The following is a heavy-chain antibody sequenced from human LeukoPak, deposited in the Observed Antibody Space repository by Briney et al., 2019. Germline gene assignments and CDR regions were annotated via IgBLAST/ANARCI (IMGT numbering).Heavy chain of an antibody. V-gene: IGHV4-59*01. CDR2: IYYSGST. CDR1: GGSISSYY. D-gene: IGHD3-22*01. J-gene: IGHJ4*02. CDR3: ARESLLRALDY. Sequence: SETLSLACTVSGGSISSYYWSWIRQPPGKGLEWIGYIYYSGSTNYNPSLKSRVTISVDTSKNQFSLKLSSVTAADTAVYYCARESLLRALDYWGQGTLVTVSS.